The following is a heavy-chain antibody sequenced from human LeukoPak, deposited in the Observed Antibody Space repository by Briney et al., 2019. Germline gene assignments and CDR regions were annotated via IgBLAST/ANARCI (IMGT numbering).Heavy chain of an antibody. J-gene: IGHJ6*02. V-gene: IGHV4-59*08. Sequence: SETLSLTCTVSGGSISSYYWSWIRQPPGKGLEWIGYIYYSGSTNYNPSLKSRVTISVDTSKNQFSLKLSSVTAADTAVYYCARHSYDSSGYYLEENGMDVWSQGTTVTVSS. CDR3: ARHSYDSSGYYLEENGMDV. CDR2: IYYSGST. CDR1: GGSISSYY. D-gene: IGHD3-22*01.